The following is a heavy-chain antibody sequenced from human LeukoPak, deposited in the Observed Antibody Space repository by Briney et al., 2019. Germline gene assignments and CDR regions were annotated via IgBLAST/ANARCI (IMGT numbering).Heavy chain of an antibody. D-gene: IGHD2-15*01. CDR2: IRSKANSYAT. J-gene: IGHJ4*02. CDR3: TRPRLGYCSGGSCLDY. CDR1: GFSLSNDA. V-gene: IGHV3-73*01. Sequence: GGSLRLSCAASGFSLSNDAIHWVRQASGKGLEWVGRIRSKANSYATAYAASVKGRFTISRDDSKNTAYLQMNSLKTEDTAVYYCTRPRLGYCSGGSCLDYWGQGTLVTVSS.